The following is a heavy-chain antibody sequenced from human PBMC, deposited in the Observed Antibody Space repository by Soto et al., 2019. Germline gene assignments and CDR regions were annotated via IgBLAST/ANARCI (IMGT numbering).Heavy chain of an antibody. CDR2: INSDNGNT. V-gene: IGHV1-3*01. Sequence: ASVKVSWKASGYTFTKYARLWVRQAPGQSREWMGWINSDNGNTEYLKKFQGRVTITRDRSASTAYMELSSLTSEDTAVYYCARHWQKFDYWGQGTPVTVSS. CDR1: GYTFTKYA. J-gene: IGHJ4*02. CDR3: ARHWQKFDY.